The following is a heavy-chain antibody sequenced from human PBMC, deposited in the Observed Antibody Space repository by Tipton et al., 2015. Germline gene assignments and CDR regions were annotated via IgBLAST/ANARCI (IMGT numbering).Heavy chain of an antibody. D-gene: IGHD5-24*01. CDR2: ISNTGNT. V-gene: IGHV4-38-2*02. Sequence: TLSLTCAVSAYSISSDYYWGWIRQPPGKGLEWIGYISNTGNTHYNPSLKSRVTISLDTSKNQFSLTLNSVTAADTAVYYCARDLEHGMDVWGQGTTVTVSS. CDR1: AYSISSDYY. J-gene: IGHJ6*02. CDR3: ARDLEHGMDV.